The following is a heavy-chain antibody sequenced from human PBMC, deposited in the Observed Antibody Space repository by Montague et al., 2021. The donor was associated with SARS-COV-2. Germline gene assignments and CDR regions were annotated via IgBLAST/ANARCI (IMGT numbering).Heavy chain of an antibody. CDR1: GFTFSSYS. Sequence: SLRLSCAASGFTFSSYSMNWVRQAPGKGLEWVSSISSSSSYIYYADSVKGRFTISRVNAKNSLYLQMNSLRAEDTAVYYCARDMYYDILTGYYTYWGQGTLVTVSS. CDR2: ISSSSSYI. J-gene: IGHJ4*02. CDR3: ARDMYYDILTGYYTY. D-gene: IGHD3-9*01. V-gene: IGHV3-21*01.